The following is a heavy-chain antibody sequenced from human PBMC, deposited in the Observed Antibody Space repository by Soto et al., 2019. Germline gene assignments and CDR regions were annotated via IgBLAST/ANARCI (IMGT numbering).Heavy chain of an antibody. V-gene: IGHV3-30*18. CDR2: ISYDATNK. CDR1: GFTFSGYG. CDR3: AKGGDGYNPISYYYGMDV. D-gene: IGHD5-12*01. Sequence: QVQLVESGGGVIQPGRSLRLSCAASGFTFSGYGMHWVRQAPGKGLEWVAVISYDATNKYYADSVKGRFTISSDNSKNTLDLQMNSLRAEDTAVYYCAKGGDGYNPISYYYGMDVWGQGTTVTVSS. J-gene: IGHJ6*02.